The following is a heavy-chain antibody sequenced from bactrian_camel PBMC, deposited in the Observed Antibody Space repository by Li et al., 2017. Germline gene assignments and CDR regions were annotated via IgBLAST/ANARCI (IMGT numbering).Heavy chain of an antibody. D-gene: IGHD3*01. CDR2: VDRYGSP. Sequence: QVQLVESGGGSVQAGGSLRLSCQAARSAYSNCMAWFRQAPGKQREGVASVDRYGSPTYSVSAKGRFTVSRESGKKTVTLQMNSLQPADTAMYYCAADSYWVVTGTRKRNCTECLRASVYDYNVRGQGTQVTVS. V-gene: IGHV3S53*01. CDR1: RSAYSNC. J-gene: IGHJ4*01.